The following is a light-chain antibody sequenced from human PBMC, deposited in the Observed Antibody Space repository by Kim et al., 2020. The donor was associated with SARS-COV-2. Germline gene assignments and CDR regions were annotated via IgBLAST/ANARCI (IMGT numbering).Light chain of an antibody. V-gene: IGKV1-27*01. CDR1: QGISSY. J-gene: IGKJ2*02. CDR2: DAS. CDR3: HKYNSAPLWT. Sequence: DIQMTQSPSSLSAFVGDRVTITCRASQGISSYLAWYQQKPGKVPKLLIYDASTLLSGVPSRFSGSGSGTDFTLTISSLQPEDVATYYCHKYNSAPLWTFGQGTKLEI.